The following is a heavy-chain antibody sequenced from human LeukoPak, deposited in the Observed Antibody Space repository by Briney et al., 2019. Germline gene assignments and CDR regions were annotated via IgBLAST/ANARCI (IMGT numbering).Heavy chain of an antibody. D-gene: IGHD4-23*01. V-gene: IGHV3-74*01. Sequence: GGSLRLSCAASGFAFSGYSMNWVRQAPGKGLVWVSRINSDGSSTTYADSVKGRFTISRDNAKNTLYLQMNSLRAEDTAVYYCARVGDYGGNSFHHWGQGTLVTVSS. CDR3: ARVGDYGGNSFHH. J-gene: IGHJ1*01. CDR1: GFAFSGYS. CDR2: INSDGSST.